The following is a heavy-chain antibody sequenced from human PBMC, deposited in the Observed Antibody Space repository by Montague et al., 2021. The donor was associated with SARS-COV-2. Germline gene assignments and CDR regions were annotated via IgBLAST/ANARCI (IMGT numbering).Heavy chain of an antibody. Sequence: SETLSLTCTVSGGSISSYYWSWIRQPPGKGLEWTGSIYYSGSTYYNPSLKSRVTISVDTSKNQFSLKLSSVTAADTAVYYCARQRRGGLVSTPRFFDYWGQGTLVTVSS. D-gene: IGHD6-19*01. J-gene: IGHJ4*02. V-gene: IGHV4-59*05. CDR3: ARQRRGGLVSTPRFFDY. CDR2: IYYSGST. CDR1: GGSISSYY.